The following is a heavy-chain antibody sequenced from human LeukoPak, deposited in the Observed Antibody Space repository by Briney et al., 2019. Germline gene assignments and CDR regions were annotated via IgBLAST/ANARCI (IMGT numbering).Heavy chain of an antibody. CDR2: ISSSSSYI. CDR3: ASYCSSTSCYEGGY. V-gene: IGHV3-21*01. CDR1: GFTFSSYS. J-gene: IGHJ4*02. Sequence: PGGSLRLSCAASGFTFSSYSMNWVRQAPGKGLEWVSSISSSSSYIYYADSVKGRFTISRDNAKNSLYLQMNSLRAEDKAVYYCASYCSSTSCYEGGYWGQGTLVTVSS. D-gene: IGHD2-2*01.